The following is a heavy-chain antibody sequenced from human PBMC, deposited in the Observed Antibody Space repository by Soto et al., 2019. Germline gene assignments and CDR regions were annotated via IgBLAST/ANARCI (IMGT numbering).Heavy chain of an antibody. CDR1: GGSISTFY. CDR2: VFYGGGT. J-gene: IGHJ4*02. Sequence: PSETLSLTCAASGGSISTFYWTWIRQPPGKGLEWMGYVFYGGGTRYNPSLQSRATISADGSRDQVSLTLTSVTAADTAVFFCARGSNSCFEGPNVWGQGTLVTVSS. D-gene: IGHD3-16*02. CDR3: ARGSNSCFEGPNV. V-gene: IGHV4-59*01.